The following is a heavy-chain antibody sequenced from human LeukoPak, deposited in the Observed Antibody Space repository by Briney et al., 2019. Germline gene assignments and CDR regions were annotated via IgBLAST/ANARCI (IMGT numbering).Heavy chain of an antibody. CDR3: ARNRRMHPPDY. CDR2: IYYSGST. CDR1: GGSFSGYY. D-gene: IGHD1-14*01. Sequence: PSETLSLTCAVYGGSFSGYYWSWIRQPPGKGLEWIGYIYYSGSTNYNPSLKSRVTISVDTSKNQFSLKLSSVTAADTAVYYCARNRRMHPPDYWGQGTLVTVSS. V-gene: IGHV4-59*01. J-gene: IGHJ4*02.